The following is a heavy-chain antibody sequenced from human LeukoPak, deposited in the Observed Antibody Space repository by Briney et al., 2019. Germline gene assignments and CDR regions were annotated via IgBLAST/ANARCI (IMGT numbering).Heavy chain of an antibody. Sequence: SETLSLTCAVSGGSINSHYWGWIRQPPGKGLQWIGDIYYTGEINYNPSLKSRVTITLDTSKDHLSLNLTSVLAADTAIYYCVRRDTGWNYFDYWGQGILVTVSS. CDR2: IYYTGEI. V-gene: IGHV4-59*08. J-gene: IGHJ4*02. D-gene: IGHD6-19*01. CDR1: GGSINSHY. CDR3: VRRDTGWNYFDY.